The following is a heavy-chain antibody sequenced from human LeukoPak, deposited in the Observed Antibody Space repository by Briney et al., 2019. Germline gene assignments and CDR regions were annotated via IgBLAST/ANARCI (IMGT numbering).Heavy chain of an antibody. D-gene: IGHD2-2*01. CDR2: VNAGNGNT. CDR1: GYTFTSYA. V-gene: IGHV1-3*01. J-gene: IGHJ4*02. CDR3: ARTVVVVPAATYYFDY. Sequence: ASVKVSCKASGYTFTSYAMHWVRQAPGQRLEWMGWVNAGNGNTKYSQKFQGRVTITRDTSASTAYMELGSLRSEDTAVYYCARTVVVVPAATYYFDYWGQGTLVTVSS.